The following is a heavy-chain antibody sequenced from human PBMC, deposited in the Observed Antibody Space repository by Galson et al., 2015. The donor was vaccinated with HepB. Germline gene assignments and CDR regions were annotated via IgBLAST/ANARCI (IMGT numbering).Heavy chain of an antibody. J-gene: IGHJ4*02. V-gene: IGHV1-18*01. CDR3: VRDAGRYCSGASCYPGYDY. D-gene: IGHD2-15*01. CDR2: ISTYNGNA. Sequence: SVKVSCKASGYTFISYGVIWVRQAPGQGLEWMGWISTYNGNAKYAQKFQGRVTMTTDTSTSTAYMDLRSLRSDDTAVYYCVRDAGRYCSGASCYPGYDYWGPGTLVTVSS. CDR1: GYTFISYG.